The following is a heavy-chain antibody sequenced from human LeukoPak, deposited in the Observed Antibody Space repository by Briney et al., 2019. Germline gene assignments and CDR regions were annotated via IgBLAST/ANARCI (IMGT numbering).Heavy chain of an antibody. V-gene: IGHV3-48*03. Sequence: GGSLRLSCAASGITFSSTEMNWVRQAPGTGLEWVSYISSGGDLIYYADSVKGRFTISRDNAKNSLYLQMNGLRAEDTAVYYCATNRAFGSWGQGTLVTVSS. J-gene: IGHJ5*02. D-gene: IGHD3-10*01. CDR2: ISSGGDLI. CDR3: ATNRAFGS. CDR1: GITFSSTE.